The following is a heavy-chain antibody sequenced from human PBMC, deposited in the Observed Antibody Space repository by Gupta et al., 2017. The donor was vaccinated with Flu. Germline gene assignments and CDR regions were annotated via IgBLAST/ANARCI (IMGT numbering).Heavy chain of an antibody. J-gene: IGHJ4*02. CDR2: ISHSGST. Sequence: VQLQESGPGLVKPSGTLSLTCAVSGDSISSRNWWSWVRQTPGKGLEWIGEISHSGSTNYNPSLKSRVTISVDKSKNQFSLNLSSVTAADTAVYYCARVAFSSSWYNDYWGQGTLVTVSS. CDR3: ARVAFSSSWYNDY. CDR1: GDSISSRNW. V-gene: IGHV4-4*02. D-gene: IGHD6-13*01.